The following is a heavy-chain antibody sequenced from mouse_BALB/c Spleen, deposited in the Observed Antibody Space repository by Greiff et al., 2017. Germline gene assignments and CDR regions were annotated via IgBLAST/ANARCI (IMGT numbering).Heavy chain of an antibody. Sequence: QVQLKESGAELARPGASVKMSCKASGYTFTSYTMHWVKQRPGQGLEWIGYINPSSGYTNYNQKFKDKATLTADKSSSTAYMQLSSLTSEDSAVYYCARPRDYDHFAYWGQGTLVTVSA. CDR2: INPSSGYT. V-gene: IGHV1-4*01. J-gene: IGHJ3*01. D-gene: IGHD2-4*01. CDR1: GYTFTSYT. CDR3: ARPRDYDHFAY.